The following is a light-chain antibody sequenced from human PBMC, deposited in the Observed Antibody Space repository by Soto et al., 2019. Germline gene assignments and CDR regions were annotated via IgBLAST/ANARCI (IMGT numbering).Light chain of an antibody. CDR1: QSVSSN. J-gene: IGKJ2*01. Sequence: EIVMTQSPATLSVSPGERATLSCRASQSVSSNLAWYQQKPGQAPRLLIYGASSRATSIPARFSGSGSGTEFPLTISSLQSEHFAVYYCQQYNNWPPYTFGQGTKLEIK. CDR2: GAS. CDR3: QQYNNWPPYT. V-gene: IGKV3-15*01.